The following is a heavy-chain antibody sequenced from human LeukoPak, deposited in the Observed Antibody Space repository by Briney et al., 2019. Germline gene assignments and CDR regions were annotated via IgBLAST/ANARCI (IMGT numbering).Heavy chain of an antibody. Sequence: PGGSLRLSCAASGFTFSSYAMSWVRQAPGKGLEWVSAISGGGGSTYYADSVKGRFTISRDNSKNTLYLQMNSLRAEDTAVYYCAKDMGYSSGIDYWGQGTLVTVSS. D-gene: IGHD6-19*01. CDR3: AKDMGYSSGIDY. CDR2: ISGGGGST. CDR1: GFTFSSYA. V-gene: IGHV3-23*01. J-gene: IGHJ4*02.